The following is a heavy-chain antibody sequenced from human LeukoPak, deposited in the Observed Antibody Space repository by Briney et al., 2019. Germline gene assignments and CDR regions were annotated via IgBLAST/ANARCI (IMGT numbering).Heavy chain of an antibody. CDR2: IRYDGSNK. D-gene: IGHD2-2*01. CDR3: AKGYIVVVPAAT. Sequence: GRSLRLSCAASGFTFSSYGMHWVRQAPGKGLEWVAFIRYDGSNKYYADSVKGRFTISRENSKNTLYLQMNSLRAEDTAVYYCAKGYIVVVPAATWGQGTLVTVSS. V-gene: IGHV3-30*02. CDR1: GFTFSSYG. J-gene: IGHJ5*02.